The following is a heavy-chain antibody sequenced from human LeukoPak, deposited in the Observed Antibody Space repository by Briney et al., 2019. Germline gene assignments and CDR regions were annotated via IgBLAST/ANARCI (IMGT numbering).Heavy chain of an antibody. D-gene: IGHD6-19*01. J-gene: IGHJ4*02. V-gene: IGHV3-74*01. CDR1: GFTFSSYW. CDR3: ARGRYSSGCPRE. CDR2: INSDGSST. Sequence: GRSLRLSCAASGFTFSSYWMHWVRQAPGKGLVWVSRINSDGSSTSYADSVKGRFTISRDNAKNTLYLQMNSLRAEDTAVYYCARGRYSSGCPREWGQGTLVTVSS.